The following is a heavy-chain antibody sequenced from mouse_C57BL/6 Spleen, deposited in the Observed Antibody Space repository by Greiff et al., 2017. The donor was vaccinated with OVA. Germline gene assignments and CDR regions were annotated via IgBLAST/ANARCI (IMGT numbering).Heavy chain of an antibody. J-gene: IGHJ3*01. CDR3: ASGGQLRLLFAY. V-gene: IGHV2-9*01. CDR2: IWGGGST. CDR1: GFSLTSYG. D-gene: IGHD3-2*02. Sequence: VHLVESGPGLVAPSQSLSITCPVSGFSLTSYGVDWVRQTPGKGLEWLGVIWGGGSTNYNSALMSRLSISKDHSKSQVFLKMNSLQTDDTAMYYWASGGQLRLLFAYWGQGTLVTVSA.